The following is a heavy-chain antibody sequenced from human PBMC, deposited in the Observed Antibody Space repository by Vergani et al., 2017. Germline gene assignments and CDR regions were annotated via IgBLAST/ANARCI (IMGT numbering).Heavy chain of an antibody. CDR3: AREDDYVWGSYRTAFDY. J-gene: IGHJ4*02. CDR1: GFTFSSYS. V-gene: IGHV3-21*01. D-gene: IGHD3-16*02. Sequence: EVQLVESGGGLVKPGGSLRLSCAASGFTFSSYSMNWVRQAPGKGLEWVSSISSSSSYIYYADSVKGRFTISRDNAKNSLYLQMNSLRAEDTAVYYCAREDDYVWGSYRTAFDYWGQGTLVTVSS. CDR2: ISSSSSYI.